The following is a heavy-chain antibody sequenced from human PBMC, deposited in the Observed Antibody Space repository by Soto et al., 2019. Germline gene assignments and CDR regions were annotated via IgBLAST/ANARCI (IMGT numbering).Heavy chain of an antibody. CDR3: VLAGCRRTGCYSLDL. Sequence: EAQLVQSGGGLVQPGGSLQLSCAASGFTFGGSPVHWVRQASGKGLEWVGRIRSDSASSAIAYAASVRGRFTLSRDDSKNTAYLQVNSLEVEDKALYYCVLAGCRRTGCYSLDLWGQGTLVTVSS. CDR1: GFTFGGSP. V-gene: IGHV3-73*01. CDR2: IRSDSASSAI. J-gene: IGHJ5*02. D-gene: IGHD2-2*01.